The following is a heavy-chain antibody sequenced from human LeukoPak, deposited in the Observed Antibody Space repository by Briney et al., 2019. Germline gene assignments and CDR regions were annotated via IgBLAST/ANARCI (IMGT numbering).Heavy chain of an antibody. CDR1: GFTFSSYW. Sequence: PGGSLRLSCAASGFTFSSYWMHWVRQAPGKGLVWVSRINSDGSSTNYADSVKGRFTISRDNAKNTLYLQMNSLRAEDTAMYYCAKPLFDGGGYYYPDYWGQGTLVTVSS. D-gene: IGHD3-22*01. CDR3: AKPLFDGGGYYYPDY. CDR2: INSDGSST. V-gene: IGHV3-74*01. J-gene: IGHJ4*02.